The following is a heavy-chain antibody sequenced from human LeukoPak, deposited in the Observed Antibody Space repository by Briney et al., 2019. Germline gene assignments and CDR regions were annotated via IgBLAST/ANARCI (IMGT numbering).Heavy chain of an antibody. CDR3: AKGQQLVSSHFDY. V-gene: IGHV3-30*18. CDR1: GFTFSSYG. Sequence: GGSLRLSCAASGFTFSSYGMHWVRQAPGKGLEWVAVISYDGSNKYCADSVKGRFTISRDNSKNTLYLQMNSLRAEDTAVYYCAKGQQLVSSHFDYWGQGTLVTVSS. J-gene: IGHJ4*02. CDR2: ISYDGSNK. D-gene: IGHD6-13*01.